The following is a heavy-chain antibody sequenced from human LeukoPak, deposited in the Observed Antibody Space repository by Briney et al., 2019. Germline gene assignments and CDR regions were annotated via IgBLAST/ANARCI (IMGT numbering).Heavy chain of an antibody. D-gene: IGHD2-21*02. V-gene: IGHV3-23*01. J-gene: IGHJ1*01. CDR1: GFTFSSFA. Sequence: GGSLRLSCAASGFTFSSFAMSWVRQAPGKGLEGCSAISGSGCSTYYADSVKGRFTISRENSKNTLYLQINSLRADDTAVHDFPKDRVAEVVSAIHAPTVYFQHWGQGTLVTVTS. CDR3: PKDRVAEVVSAIHAPTVYFQH. CDR2: ISGSGCST.